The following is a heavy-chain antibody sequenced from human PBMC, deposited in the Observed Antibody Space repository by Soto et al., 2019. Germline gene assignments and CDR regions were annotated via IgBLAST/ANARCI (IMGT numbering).Heavy chain of an antibody. V-gene: IGHV1-69*13. Sequence: SVKVSCKASGVTFSSYAISWVRQAPGQGLEWMGGIIPIFGTANYAQKFQGRVTITADESTSTAYMELSSLRSEDTAVYYCARSIVVVPAAIPDCWFDPWGQGTLVTVSS. CDR3: ARSIVVVPAAIPDCWFDP. J-gene: IGHJ5*02. CDR1: GVTFSSYA. CDR2: IIPIFGTA. D-gene: IGHD2-2*02.